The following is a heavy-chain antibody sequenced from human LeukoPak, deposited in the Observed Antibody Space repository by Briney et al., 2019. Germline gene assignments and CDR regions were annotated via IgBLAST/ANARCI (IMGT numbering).Heavy chain of an antibody. CDR2: ISSSSNTI. V-gene: IGHV3-48*01. CDR3: ARDSDWVFDY. Sequence: PGRSLRLSCAASGFTFSSYGMHWVRQAPGKGLEWVSYISSSSNTIYYADSVKGRFAISRDNAKNSLYLQMNSLRAEDTAVYYCARDSDWVFDYWGQGTLVTVSS. CDR1: GFTFSSYG. J-gene: IGHJ4*02. D-gene: IGHD3/OR15-3a*01.